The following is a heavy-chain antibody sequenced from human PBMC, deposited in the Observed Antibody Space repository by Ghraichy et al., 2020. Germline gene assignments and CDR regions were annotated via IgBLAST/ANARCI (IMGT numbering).Heavy chain of an antibody. Sequence: GGSLRLSCAASGFTFSDYYMTWIRQAPGKGLEWVSYISSSSSYTNYADSAKGRFTISRDNSKNTLYLQMNSLRAEDTALYYCATEGAFDVWGQGTMVTVSS. CDR3: ATEGAFDV. CDR2: ISSSSSYT. V-gene: IGHV3-11*06. CDR1: GFTFSDYY. J-gene: IGHJ3*01.